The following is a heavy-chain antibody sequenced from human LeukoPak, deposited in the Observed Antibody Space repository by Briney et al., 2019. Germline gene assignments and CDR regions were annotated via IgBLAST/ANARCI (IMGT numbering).Heavy chain of an antibody. D-gene: IGHD3-22*01. CDR2: ISSSGTYI. V-gene: IGHV3-21*04. CDR3: AKATHYYDSSGYPFYFDY. CDR1: GFTFSRYS. Sequence: GGSLRLSCAASGFTFSRYSMNWVRQAPGKGLEWVSSISSSGTYIYYADSVKGRFTISRDNSKNSLYLQMNSLRTEDTALYYCAKATHYYDSSGYPFYFDYWGQGTLVTVSS. J-gene: IGHJ4*02.